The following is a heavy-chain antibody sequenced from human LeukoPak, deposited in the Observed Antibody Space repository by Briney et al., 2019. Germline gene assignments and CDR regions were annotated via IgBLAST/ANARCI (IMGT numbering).Heavy chain of an antibody. CDR3: ARGRCSSTSCYPGGY. Sequence: SETLSLTXAVYGGSFSGYYWSWIRQPPGKGLEWIGEINHSGSTNYNPSLKSRVTISVGTSKNQFSLKLSSVTAADTAVYYCARGRCSSTSCYPGGYWGQGTLVTVSS. V-gene: IGHV4-34*01. D-gene: IGHD2-2*01. CDR1: GGSFSGYY. CDR2: INHSGST. J-gene: IGHJ4*02.